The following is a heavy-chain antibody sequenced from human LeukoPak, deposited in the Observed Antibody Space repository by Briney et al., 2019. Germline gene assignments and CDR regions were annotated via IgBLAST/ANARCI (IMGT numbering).Heavy chain of an antibody. CDR3: GRDWDYGGNPRHGY. Sequence: GGSLRLSCAASGFTFTDHYMSWIRQAPGEGLEWVSYITSSGTTRYYADSVKGRFTISRDNANNSLYLQMNSLRAEDTAVYYCGRDWDYGGNPRHGYWGQGTLVTVSS. D-gene: IGHD4-23*01. CDR2: ITSSGTTR. J-gene: IGHJ4*02. CDR1: GFTFTDHY. V-gene: IGHV3-11*01.